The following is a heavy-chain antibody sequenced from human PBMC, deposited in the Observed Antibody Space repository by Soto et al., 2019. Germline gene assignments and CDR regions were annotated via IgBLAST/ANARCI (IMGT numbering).Heavy chain of an antibody. Sequence: QLQLQESGSGLVKPSQTLSLTCAVSGGSISSGGYSWSWIRQPPGKGLEWIGYIYHSGSTYYNPSLRRGVTISVDRSKNQFSLKLSSVTAADTAVYYCAAGGGLPRYYWGQGTLVTVSS. V-gene: IGHV4-30-2*01. CDR3: AAGGGLPRYY. CDR2: IYHSGST. CDR1: GGSISSGGYS. D-gene: IGHD5-12*01. J-gene: IGHJ4*02.